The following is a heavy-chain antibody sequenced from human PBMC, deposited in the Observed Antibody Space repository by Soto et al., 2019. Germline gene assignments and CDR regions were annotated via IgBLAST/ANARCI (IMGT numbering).Heavy chain of an antibody. CDR2: INANNGGA. CDR3: AREGGSETLQPSYNWFDT. J-gene: IGHJ5*02. CDR1: GYTFTDYH. D-gene: IGHD6-25*01. V-gene: IGHV1-2*02. Sequence: ASVKVSCKASGYTFTDYHIHWVRQAPGQGLEFMGWINANNGGAGSAQQFQGRVTVTRDTSITTVYMELSNLRPDDTAVYYCAREGGSETLQPSYNWFDTWGQGTLVTVSS.